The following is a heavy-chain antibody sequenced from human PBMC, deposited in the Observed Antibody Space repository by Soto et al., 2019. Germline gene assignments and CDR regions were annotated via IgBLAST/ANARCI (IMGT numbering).Heavy chain of an antibody. Sequence: SSETLSLTCTVSGGSISSYYWSWIRQPAGKGLEWIGRIYTSGSTNYNPSLKSRVTMSVDTSKNQFSLKLSSVTAADTAVYYCARDYYDSSGYYEGGYYYYYGMDVWGQGTTVTVSS. CDR1: GGSISSYY. CDR2: IYTSGST. CDR3: ARDYYDSSGYYEGGYYYYYGMDV. V-gene: IGHV4-4*07. J-gene: IGHJ6*02. D-gene: IGHD3-22*01.